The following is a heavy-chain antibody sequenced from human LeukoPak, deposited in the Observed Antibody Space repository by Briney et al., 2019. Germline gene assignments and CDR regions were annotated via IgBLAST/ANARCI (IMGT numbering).Heavy chain of an antibody. D-gene: IGHD4-17*01. CDR3: ARADYGDSYHV. J-gene: IGHJ6*04. V-gene: IGHV4-59*01. CDR1: GGPISSYY. CDR2: IYYSGST. Sequence: SETLSLTCTVSGGPISSYYWSWIRQPSGKGLEWIGYIYYSGSTNYNPSLRSRVTISVDTSKNQFSLKLSSVTAADTAVYYCARADYGDSYHVWGKGTTVTVSS.